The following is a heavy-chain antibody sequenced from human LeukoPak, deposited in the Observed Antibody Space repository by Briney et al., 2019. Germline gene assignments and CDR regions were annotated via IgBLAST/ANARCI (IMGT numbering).Heavy chain of an antibody. V-gene: IGHV1-69*13. CDR2: IIPIFGTA. CDR1: GGTFSSYA. CDR3: ARAPSEYYDFWSGYYTDYGMDV. J-gene: IGHJ6*02. D-gene: IGHD3-3*01. Sequence: ASVKVSCKASGGTFSSYAISWVRQAPGQGLEWMGGIIPIFGTANYAQKFQGRVTITADVSTSTAYMELSSLRSEDTAVYYCARAPSEYYDFWSGYYTDYGMDVWGQGTTVTVSS.